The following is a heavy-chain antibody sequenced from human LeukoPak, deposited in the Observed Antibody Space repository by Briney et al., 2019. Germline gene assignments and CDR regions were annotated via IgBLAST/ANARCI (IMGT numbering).Heavy chain of an antibody. CDR2: IIPIFGTA. V-gene: IGHV1-69*05. D-gene: IGHD2-2*02. J-gene: IGHJ4*02. Sequence: GASVKVSCKASGGTFSSYAISWVRQAPGQGLEWMGGIIPIFGTANYAQKFQGRVTITTDESTSTAYMELSGLRSEDTAVYYCARDRGYCSSTSCYTFDYWGQGTLVTVSS. CDR3: ARDRGYCSSTSCYTFDY. CDR1: GGTFSSYA.